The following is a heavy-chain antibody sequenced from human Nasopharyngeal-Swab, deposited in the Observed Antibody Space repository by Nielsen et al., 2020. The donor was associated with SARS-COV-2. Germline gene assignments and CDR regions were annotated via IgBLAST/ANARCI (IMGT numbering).Heavy chain of an antibody. CDR3: ARDEILDY. CDR2: VKQDGTEK. V-gene: IGHV3-7*01. D-gene: IGHD2/OR15-2a*01. CDR1: GFTFSPYW. J-gene: IGHJ4*02. Sequence: GGSLRLSCAASGFTFSPYWMTWARQAPGKGLEWVANVKQDGTEKYFVDSVKGRFTISRDNAKNSLYLHMNSPRAEDTAVYYCARDEILDYWGQGTLVTVSS.